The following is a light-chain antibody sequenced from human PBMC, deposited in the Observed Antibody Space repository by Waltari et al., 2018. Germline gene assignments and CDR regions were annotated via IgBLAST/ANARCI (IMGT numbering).Light chain of an antibody. Sequence: QSVLTQPPSASGTPGQRVTISCSGSTSNIGSNYVYWYQQLPGTAPKLLIYRNNDRPSGVPARCSGPKSGPSASLAISGLRSGDEADYFCATWDDSLSGPRVFGGGTRLTV. J-gene: IGLJ3*02. CDR1: TSNIGSNY. CDR3: ATWDDSLSGPRV. V-gene: IGLV1-47*01. CDR2: RNN.